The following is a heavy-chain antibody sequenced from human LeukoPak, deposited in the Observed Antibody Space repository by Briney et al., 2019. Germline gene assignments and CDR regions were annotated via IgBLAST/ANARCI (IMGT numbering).Heavy chain of an antibody. D-gene: IGHD6-19*01. Sequence: GGSLRLSCAASGFTSSSYWMSWVRQAPGKGLEWVANIKQDGSEKYYVDSVKGRFTISRDNAKNSLYLQMNSLRAEDTAVYYCASLYSSGWTRDYWGQGTLVTVSS. J-gene: IGHJ4*02. V-gene: IGHV3-7*01. CDR3: ASLYSSGWTRDY. CDR1: GFTSSSYW. CDR2: IKQDGSEK.